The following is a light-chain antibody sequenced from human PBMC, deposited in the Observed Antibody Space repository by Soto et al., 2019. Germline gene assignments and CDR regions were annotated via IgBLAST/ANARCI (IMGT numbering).Light chain of an antibody. V-gene: IGLV2-14*01. CDR2: DVT. J-gene: IGLJ1*01. CDR1: SSDVGGYEY. Sequence: QSVLSQPASVSGPPGQSITISCTGTSSDVGGYEYVSWYQHQPDKAPKLIIYDVTNRPSGVSTRFSGSKSGNTASLTISGIQTEDEADYYCASITRSSTSVFGTGTKVTVL. CDR3: ASITRSSTSV.